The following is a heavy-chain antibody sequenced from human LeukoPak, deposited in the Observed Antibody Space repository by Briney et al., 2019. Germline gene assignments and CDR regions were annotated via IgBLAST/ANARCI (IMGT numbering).Heavy chain of an antibody. CDR3: ARDDKRYFDLTYYYYGMDV. CDR2: IYSGGST. CDR1: GFTVSSNY. V-gene: IGHV3-66*01. J-gene: IGHJ6*02. Sequence: PGGSLRLSCAASGFTVSSNYMSWVRQAPGKGLEWVSVIYSGGSTYYADSVKGKFTISRDNSKNTLYLQMNSLRAEDTAVYYCARDDKRYFDLTYYYYGMDVWGQGTTVTVSS. D-gene: IGHD3-9*01.